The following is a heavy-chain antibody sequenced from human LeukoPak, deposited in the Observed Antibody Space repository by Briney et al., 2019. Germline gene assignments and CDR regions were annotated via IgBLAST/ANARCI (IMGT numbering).Heavy chain of an antibody. J-gene: IGHJ5*02. CDR2: IYYRGIT. V-gene: IGHV4-39*07. Sequence: SETLSLTCTVSGGSISGDSYYWGWLRQPPGKGLEWFGSIYYRGITYYNPSLKSRVTISVDTSKNQISLKLTSVTAADTALYYCARGYYGLGGNWFDPWGQGTLVTVSS. D-gene: IGHD3-22*01. CDR1: GGSISGDSYY. CDR3: ARGYYGLGGNWFDP.